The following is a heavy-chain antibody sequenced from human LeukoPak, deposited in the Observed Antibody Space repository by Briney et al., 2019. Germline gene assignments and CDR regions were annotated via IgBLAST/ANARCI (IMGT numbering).Heavy chain of an antibody. D-gene: IGHD3-3*01. V-gene: IGHV3-53*01. CDR1: GFTVSSNY. J-gene: IGHJ4*02. CDR2: IYSGGST. CDR3: AFTSLHYDFWSY. Sequence: PPGGSLRLSCAASGFTVSSNYMSWVRQAPGKGLEWVSVIYSGGSTYYADSVKGRFTISRDNSKNTLYLQMNSLRAEDTAVYYCAFTSLHYDFWSYWGQGTLVTVSS.